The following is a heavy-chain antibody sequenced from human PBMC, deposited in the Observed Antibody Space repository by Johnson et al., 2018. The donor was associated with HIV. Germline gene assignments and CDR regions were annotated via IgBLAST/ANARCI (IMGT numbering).Heavy chain of an antibody. CDR3: ARGGVGRYDSSASPQRAFDI. V-gene: IGHV3-15*01. CDR1: GFTFSNAW. CDR2: IKSKTDGGNN. Sequence: VQLVESGGGLVKPGGSLRLSCAASGFTFSNAWMSWVRQAPGKGLEWVGRIKSKTDGGNNKYYADSVKGRFTISRDNSKNTLYLQMARLRAEDTAVYYCARGGVGRYDSSASPQRAFDIWGQGTMVTVSS. J-gene: IGHJ3*02. D-gene: IGHD3-22*01.